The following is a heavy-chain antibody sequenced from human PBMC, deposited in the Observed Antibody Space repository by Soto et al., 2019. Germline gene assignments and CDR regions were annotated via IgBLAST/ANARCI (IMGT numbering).Heavy chain of an antibody. D-gene: IGHD2-15*01. V-gene: IGHV1-2*02. CDR1: GYTFTGYY. CDR2: INPNSGGT. Sequence: ASVKVSCKASGYTFTGYYMHWVRQAPGQGLEWMGWINPNSGGTNYAQKFQGRVTMTRDTSISTAYMELSRLRSDDTAVYYCARGYCSGGSCYLFDYWGQGTLVTVSS. J-gene: IGHJ4*02. CDR3: ARGYCSGGSCYLFDY.